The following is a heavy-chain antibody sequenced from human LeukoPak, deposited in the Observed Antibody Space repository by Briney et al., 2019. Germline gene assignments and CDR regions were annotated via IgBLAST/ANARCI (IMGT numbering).Heavy chain of an antibody. CDR3: ARCGEGLRYFDWLRQRGFDY. J-gene: IGHJ4*02. CDR1: GGSFSGYY. Sequence: PSETLSLTCAVYGGSFSGYYWSWIRQPPGKGLEWIVEINHSGSTNYNPSLKSRVTISVDTSKNQFSLKLSSVTAADTAVYYCARCGEGLRYFDWLRQRGFDYWGQGTLVTVSS. V-gene: IGHV4-34*01. D-gene: IGHD3-9*01. CDR2: INHSGST.